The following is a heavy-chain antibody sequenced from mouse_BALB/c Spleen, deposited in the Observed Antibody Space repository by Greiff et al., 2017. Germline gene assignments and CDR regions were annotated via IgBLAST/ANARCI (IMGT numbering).Heavy chain of an antibody. D-gene: IGHD3-3*01. V-gene: IGHV5-9-4*01. J-gene: IGHJ4*01. CDR3: ARDEGPYAMDY. Sequence: EVMLVESGGGLVKPGGSLKLSCAASGFTFSSYAMSWVRQSPEKRLEWVAEISSGGSYTYYPDTVTGRFTISRDNAKNTLYLEMSSLRSEDTAMYYCARDEGPYAMDYWGQGTSVTVSS. CDR2: ISSGGSYT. CDR1: GFTFSSYA.